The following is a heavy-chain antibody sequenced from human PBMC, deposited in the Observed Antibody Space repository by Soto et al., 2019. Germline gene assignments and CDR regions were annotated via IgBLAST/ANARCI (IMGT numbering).Heavy chain of an antibody. CDR1: GGSFSGYY. V-gene: IGHV4-34*01. Sequence: QVQLQQWGAGLLKPSETLSLTCAVYGGSFSGYYWSWIRQPPGKGLEWIGEINHSGSTNYNPSLKSRVTISVDTSKNQFSLKLSSVTAADTAVYYCARGASGVGYCSSTSCSMHCDYWGQGTLVTVSS. D-gene: IGHD2-2*01. CDR2: INHSGST. J-gene: IGHJ4*02. CDR3: ARGASGVGYCSSTSCSMHCDY.